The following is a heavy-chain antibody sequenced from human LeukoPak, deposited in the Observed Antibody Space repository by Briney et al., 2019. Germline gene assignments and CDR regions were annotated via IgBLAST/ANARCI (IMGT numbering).Heavy chain of an antibody. V-gene: IGHV1-8*01. CDR1: GYTFTSYD. CDR2: MNPNSGNT. J-gene: IGHJ3*02. D-gene: IGHD3-3*01. Sequence: ASVKVSCKASGYTFTSYDINWVRQATGQGLEWMGWMNPNSGNTGYAQKFQGRVTMTRNTSISTAYMELSSLRSEDTAVYYSASRTYYDFWSGRNDAFDIWGQGTMVTVSS. CDR3: ASRTYYDFWSGRNDAFDI.